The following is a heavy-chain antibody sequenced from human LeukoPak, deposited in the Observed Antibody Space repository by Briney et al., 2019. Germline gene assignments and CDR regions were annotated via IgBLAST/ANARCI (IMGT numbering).Heavy chain of an antibody. D-gene: IGHD5-18*01. CDR1: GFTFSSYG. J-gene: IGHJ4*02. V-gene: IGHV3-33*01. Sequence: TGGSLRLSCAASGFTFSSYGMHWVRQAPGKGLEWVAVIWYDGSNKYYADSVKGRFTISRDNSKNTLYLQMNSLRAEDTAVYYCARDTAMVTYYFDYWGQGTLVTVSS. CDR2: IWYDGSNK. CDR3: ARDTAMVTYYFDY.